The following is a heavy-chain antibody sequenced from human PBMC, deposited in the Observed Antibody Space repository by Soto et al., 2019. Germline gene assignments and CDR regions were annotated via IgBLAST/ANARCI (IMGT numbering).Heavy chain of an antibody. CDR2: ISRDSSDI. CDR3: ARGHRGLED. J-gene: IGHJ6*02. V-gene: IGHV3-11*01. CDR1: GLTLSDFY. Sequence: QVQLVESGGDLVKPGESLRLSCSASGLTLSDFYMSWVRQAPGKGLEWLSYISRDSSDIYYADSVKGRLTISRDNARNSLYLQTNGLRDDDTAVYYCARGHRGLEDWGQGTTVTVSS.